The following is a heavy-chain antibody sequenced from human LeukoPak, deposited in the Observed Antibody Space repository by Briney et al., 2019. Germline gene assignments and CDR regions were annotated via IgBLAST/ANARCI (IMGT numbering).Heavy chain of an antibody. V-gene: IGHV3-53*01. CDR3: ARKSLWFGRYYYGMDV. J-gene: IGHJ6*02. CDR1: GFTVSGNY. CDR2: IYSGGST. D-gene: IGHD3-10*01. Sequence: PGGSLRLSCAASGFTVSGNYMSWVRQAPGKGLEWVSVIYSGGSTYYADSVKGRFTISRDNSKNTLYLQMNSLRAEDTAVYYCARKSLWFGRYYYGMDVWGQGTTVTVSS.